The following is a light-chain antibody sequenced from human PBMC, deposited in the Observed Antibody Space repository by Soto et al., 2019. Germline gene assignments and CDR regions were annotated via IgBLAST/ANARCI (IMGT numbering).Light chain of an antibody. J-gene: IGKJ1*01. Sequence: DIQMTQSPSSLSASIGDRVTISCRASQDINNYLNWYQIKPGKAXELLIYAASSLQSGVPSRFSGSGSGTDFSLTISSLQPEDFANYYGEQANSFPPWTFGQGTKVDIK. CDR2: AAS. V-gene: IGKV1-39*01. CDR3: EQANSFPPWT. CDR1: QDINNY.